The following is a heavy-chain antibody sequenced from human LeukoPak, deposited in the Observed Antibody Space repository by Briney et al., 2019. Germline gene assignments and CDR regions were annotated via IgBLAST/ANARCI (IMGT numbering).Heavy chain of an antibody. J-gene: IGHJ4*02. CDR2: INPNSGGT. V-gene: IGHV1-2*02. D-gene: IGHD3-22*01. CDR3: ARTFYFDSSGYYHY. CDR1: GYTFTCYY. Sequence: ASVKVSCKASGYTFTCYYMHWVQQAPGQGLEWMGWINPNSGGTNYAQKFQGRVTMTRDTSISTAYMELSRLRSHDTAAYYCARTFYFDSSGYYHYWGQGTLVTVSS.